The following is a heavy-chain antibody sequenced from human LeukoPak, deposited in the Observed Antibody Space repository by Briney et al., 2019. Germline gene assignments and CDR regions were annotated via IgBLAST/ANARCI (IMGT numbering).Heavy chain of an antibody. V-gene: IGHV3-7*01. CDR2: IKQDGSEK. CDR1: GFTFSSYW. D-gene: IGHD6-19*01. Sequence: GGSLRLSCAASGFTFSSYWMSWVRQAPGKGREWVANIKQDGSEKYYVDSVKGRFTISRDNAKNSLYLQMNSLRAEDTAVYYCARLPYSSGWLLNWFDPWGQGTLVTVSS. CDR3: ARLPYSSGWLLNWFDP. J-gene: IGHJ5*02.